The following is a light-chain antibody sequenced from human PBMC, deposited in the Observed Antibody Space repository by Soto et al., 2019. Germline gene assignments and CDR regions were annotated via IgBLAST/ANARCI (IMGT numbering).Light chain of an antibody. CDR1: QSINGN. CDR2: GAS. J-gene: IGKJ1*01. V-gene: IGKV3-15*01. Sequence: EIIMTQSPATLSVSPGERVTLSCRASQSINGNLAWYQHKPGQAPRLLISGASARATGFPARFSGSGSGTEFTLTISSLQSEDFAVYYCQQYNNWPGTFDQGTKVEIK. CDR3: QQYNNWPGT.